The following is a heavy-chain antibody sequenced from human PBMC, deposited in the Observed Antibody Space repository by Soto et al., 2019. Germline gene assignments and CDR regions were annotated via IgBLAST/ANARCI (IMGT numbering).Heavy chain of an antibody. CDR2: LDYSGTA. Sequence: SETLSLTCNVSGVSISSTSYNWVWIRQPPGQGLEWIMTLDYSGTAHYNPSIKSRINISADPSKNQVSLKLTSVTAGDTAVYYCARQGSYWGQGALVTVSS. CDR1: GVSISSTSYN. V-gene: IGHV4-39*01. CDR3: ARQGSY. J-gene: IGHJ4*02.